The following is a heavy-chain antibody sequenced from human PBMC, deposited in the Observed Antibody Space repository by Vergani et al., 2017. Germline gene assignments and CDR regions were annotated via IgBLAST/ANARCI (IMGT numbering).Heavy chain of an antibody. CDR1: EYTFSNYY. V-gene: IGHV1-46*03. Sequence: QVQVVQSGAEVKKSGASVKVSCKTSEYTFSNYYMHWVRQAPGQGLEWMGIINPSGGHTNYAQKFQGRVTMTRDTSTSKVYMELSSLRSEDTAIYYCARGDYGILTGYRYWGQGNLVTVSA. CDR2: INPSGGHT. CDR3: ARGDYGILTGYRY. J-gene: IGHJ4*02. D-gene: IGHD3-9*01.